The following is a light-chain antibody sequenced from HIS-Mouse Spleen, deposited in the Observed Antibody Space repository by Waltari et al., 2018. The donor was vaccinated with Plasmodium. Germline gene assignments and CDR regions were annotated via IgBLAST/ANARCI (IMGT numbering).Light chain of an antibody. CDR2: DAS. CDR3: QQRSNWPSLT. J-gene: IGKJ4*01. V-gene: IGKV3-11*01. CDR1: QSVSSY. Sequence: EIVLTQSPATLSLSPGERATLSCRASQSVSSYLAWYQQKPGQAPRLLIDDASNRATVIPARFSGSGSGTDFTLTISSLEPEDFAVYYCQQRSNWPSLTFGGGTKVEIK.